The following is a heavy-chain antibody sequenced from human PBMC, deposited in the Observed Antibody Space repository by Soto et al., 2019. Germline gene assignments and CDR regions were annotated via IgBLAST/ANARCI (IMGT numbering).Heavy chain of an antibody. V-gene: IGHV3-66*01. J-gene: IGHJ6*03. CDR1: LFTVSSNY. CDR3: ARDDVHCSGGRCYGVPMDV. D-gene: IGHD2-15*01. CDR2: IQSGVRT. Sequence: PAWSLRLSCSASLFTVSSNYMTWVRHTPLKWLEWVSLIQSGVRTYYAGSVKGRFTISRDNSKNTLFLQMNSLRVEDTAVYYCARDDVHCSGGRCYGVPMDVWGKGTTVTVSS.